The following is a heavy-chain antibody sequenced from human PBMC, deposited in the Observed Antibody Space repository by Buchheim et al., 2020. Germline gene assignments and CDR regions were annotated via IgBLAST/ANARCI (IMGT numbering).Heavy chain of an antibody. D-gene: IGHD7-27*01. Sequence: EVQMVDSGGGLVQPGGALRLSCAASGFNFGAYAMNWFRQAPGRGLEWLSHIRSGSTDMYYTDSVRGGFTIYRDDAKNSLYLQMDSLRDDDTAVYFCATWAFYHGVNVWGQGT. CDR1: GFNFGAYA. J-gene: IGHJ6*02. CDR2: IRSGSTDM. V-gene: IGHV3-48*02. CDR3: ATWAFYHGVNV.